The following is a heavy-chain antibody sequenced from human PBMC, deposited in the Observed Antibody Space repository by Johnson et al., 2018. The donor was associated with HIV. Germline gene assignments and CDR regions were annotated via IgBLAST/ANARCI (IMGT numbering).Heavy chain of an antibody. J-gene: IGHJ3*02. CDR2: IWYDGRNK. CDR3: AKGDYFDI. D-gene: IGHD3-16*01. Sequence: QVQLVESGGGVVQPGRSLRLSCAASGFTFSNYGMHWVRQAPGKGLEWVAVIWYDGRNKYYADSVKGRITISSDNSKNTLYLQMNSLRAEDTAVYYCAKGDYFDIWGQGTMVTVSS. V-gene: IGHV3-33*03. CDR1: GFTFSNYG.